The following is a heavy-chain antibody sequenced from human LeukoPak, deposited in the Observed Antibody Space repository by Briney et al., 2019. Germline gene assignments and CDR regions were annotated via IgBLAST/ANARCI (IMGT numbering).Heavy chain of an antibody. D-gene: IGHD3-9*01. Sequence: SETLSLTCAVYGGSFSGYYWSWIRQPPGKGLEWIGEINHNGSTNYNPSLKSRVTISVDTSKNQFSLKLSSVTAADTAVYYCARFPYCDILTEADAFDIWGQGTMVTVSS. CDR2: INHNGST. CDR1: GGSFSGYY. J-gene: IGHJ3*02. V-gene: IGHV4-34*01. CDR3: ARFPYCDILTEADAFDI.